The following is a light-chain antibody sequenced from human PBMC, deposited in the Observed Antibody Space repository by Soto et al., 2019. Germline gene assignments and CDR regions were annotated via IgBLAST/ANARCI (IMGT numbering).Light chain of an antibody. J-gene: IGKJ1*01. CDR3: QKYNSAPKT. CDR1: QDIRNY. Sequence: DVQMTQSPSSLSASVGDRVTITCRASQDIRNYLAWYQQKPGKAPELLIYGATTLQSGVPSRFSGSGSRTDFTLTINSLQPEDVATYYCQKYNSAPKTFGQGTKVQVK. V-gene: IGKV1-27*01. CDR2: GAT.